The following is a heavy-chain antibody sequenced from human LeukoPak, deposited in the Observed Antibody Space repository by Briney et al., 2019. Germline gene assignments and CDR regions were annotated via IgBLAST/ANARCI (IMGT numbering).Heavy chain of an antibody. Sequence: ASVKVSCKVSGYTLTELSMHWVRQAPGKGLEWMGGFDPEDGETIYAQKFQGRVTMTEDTSTDTAYMELSSLRSEDTAVYYCATASGGDYGGKFDYWGQGTLVTVSS. CDR3: ATASGGDYGGKFDY. D-gene: IGHD4-23*01. CDR1: GYTLTELS. CDR2: FDPEDGET. V-gene: IGHV1-24*01. J-gene: IGHJ4*02.